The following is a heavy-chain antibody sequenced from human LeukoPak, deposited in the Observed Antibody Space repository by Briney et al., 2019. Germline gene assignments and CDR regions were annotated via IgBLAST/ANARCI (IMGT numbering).Heavy chain of an antibody. CDR2: ISYDGSDK. J-gene: IGHJ4*02. CDR1: GFIFSSYA. D-gene: IGHD6-19*01. CDR3: ARAYSSGWYGDFDY. Sequence: GGSLRLFWAASGFIFSSYAMHWVRQAPGKGLEWVAVISYDGSDKYYGDSVKGRFTISRDNSKSTLYLQMNSLRAEDTAVYYCARAYSSGWYGDFDYWGQGPLVTVSS. V-gene: IGHV3-30*04.